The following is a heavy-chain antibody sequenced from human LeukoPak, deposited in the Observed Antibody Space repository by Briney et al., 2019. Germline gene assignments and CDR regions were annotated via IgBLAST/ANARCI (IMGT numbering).Heavy chain of an antibody. J-gene: IGHJ6*02. CDR1: GFTFDDYA. V-gene: IGHV3-43*02. Sequence: GGSLRLSCAASGFTFDDYAMHWVRQAPGKGLEWVSLISGDGGSTYYADSVKGRFTISRDNSKNPLYLQMNSLRTEDTALYYCAKGTATSSGYYYYGMDVWGQGTTVTVSS. D-gene: IGHD6-6*01. CDR3: AKGTATSSGYYYYGMDV. CDR2: ISGDGGST.